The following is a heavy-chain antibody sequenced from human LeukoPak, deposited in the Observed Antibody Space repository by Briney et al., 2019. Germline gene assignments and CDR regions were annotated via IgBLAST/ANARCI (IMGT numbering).Heavy chain of an antibody. V-gene: IGHV4-39*01. CDR1: GGSISSSSYY. CDR2: ISYSGST. D-gene: IGHD1-14*01. Sequence: SETLSLTCTVSGGSISSSSYYWGWIRQPPGRGVEWIGTISYSGSTYYNPSLKSRITISVDTSKNQFSLKLSSVTAADTAVYYCARTLTTGYYHYGMDVWRQGTTVTVSS. CDR3: ARTLTTGYYHYGMDV. J-gene: IGHJ6*02.